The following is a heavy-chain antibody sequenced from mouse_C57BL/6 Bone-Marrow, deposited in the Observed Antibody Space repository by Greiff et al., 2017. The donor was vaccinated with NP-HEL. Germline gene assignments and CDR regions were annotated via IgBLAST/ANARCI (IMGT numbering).Heavy chain of an antibody. CDR1: GYTFTDYY. V-gene: IGHV1-26*01. Sequence: VQLQQSGPELVKPGASVKISCKASGYTFTDYYMNWVKQSHGKSLEWIGDINPNNGGTSYNQKFKGKATLTVDKSSSTAYMELRSLTSEDSAVYYYFCSYGSSYGYAMDYWGQGTSVTVSS. CDR2: INPNNGGT. D-gene: IGHD1-1*01. CDR3: FCSYGSSYGYAMDY. J-gene: IGHJ4*01.